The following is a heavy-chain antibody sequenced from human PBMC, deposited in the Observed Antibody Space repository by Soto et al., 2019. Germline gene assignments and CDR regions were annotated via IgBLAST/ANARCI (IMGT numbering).Heavy chain of an antibody. Sequence: PGGSLRLSCAASGFTFSSYSMNWVRQAPGKGLEWVSSIRSSSSYIYYADSVKGRFTISRDNAKNSLYLQMNSLRVEDTAVYYCARGRSYYDFWSGGQVYHDIMNVWGKGTTVTVSS. J-gene: IGHJ6*03. CDR3: ARGRSYYDFWSGGQVYHDIMNV. D-gene: IGHD3-3*01. CDR1: GFTFSSYS. CDR2: IRSSSSYI. V-gene: IGHV3-21*01.